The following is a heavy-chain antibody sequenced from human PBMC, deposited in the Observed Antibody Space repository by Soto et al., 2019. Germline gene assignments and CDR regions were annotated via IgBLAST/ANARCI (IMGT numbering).Heavy chain of an antibody. CDR3: ANAPASMSARGPINWFDP. D-gene: IGHD6-6*01. J-gene: IGHJ5*02. V-gene: IGHV3-23*01. CDR1: GFTFSNFA. CDR2: ISGSGDNT. Sequence: EVQLLESGGALVQPGGSLRLSCAASGFTFSNFAMSWVRQAPGKGLEWVSAISGSGDNTYYADSVKGRFTISRDNSKNTLYLQMNSLRAEDTAVYYCANAPASMSARGPINWFDPWGQGTLVTVSS.